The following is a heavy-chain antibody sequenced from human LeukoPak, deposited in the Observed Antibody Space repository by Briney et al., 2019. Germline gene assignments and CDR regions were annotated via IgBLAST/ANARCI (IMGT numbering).Heavy chain of an antibody. J-gene: IGHJ6*02. Sequence: SETLSLTCTVSGGSISSGSYYWSWIRQPAGKGLEWIGRIYTSGSTNYNPSLKSRVTISVDTSKNQFSLKLSSVTAADTAVYYCARVGYSSGWYKGYYYGMDVWGQGTTVTVSS. D-gene: IGHD6-19*01. CDR2: IYTSGST. CDR3: ARVGYSSGWYKGYYYGMDV. CDR1: GGSISSGSYY. V-gene: IGHV4-61*02.